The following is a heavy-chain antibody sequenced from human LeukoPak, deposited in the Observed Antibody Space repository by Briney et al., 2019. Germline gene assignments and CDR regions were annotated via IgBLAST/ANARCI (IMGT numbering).Heavy chain of an antibody. D-gene: IGHD1-26*01. V-gene: IGHV3-21*04. J-gene: IGHJ2*01. Sequence: KPGGSLRLSCAASGFTFSSYSMTWVRQAPGKGLEWVSSISSSSSYIYYADSVKGRFTISRDNAKNSLYLQMNSLRAEDTALYYCAKDRRVGATSWYFDLWGRGTLVTVSS. CDR2: ISSSSSYI. CDR3: AKDRRVGATSWYFDL. CDR1: GFTFSSYS.